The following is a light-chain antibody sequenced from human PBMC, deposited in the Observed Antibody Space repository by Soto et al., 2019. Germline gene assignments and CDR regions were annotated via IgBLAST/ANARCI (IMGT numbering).Light chain of an antibody. J-gene: IGKJ1*01. CDR2: WAS. CDR3: QQYYSSPWT. V-gene: IGKV4-1*01. CDR1: QSLLYSSNNKNY. Sequence: DIVMTQSPDSLTVSLGERATINCKSSQSLLYSSNNKNYLAWYQQKPGQPPKLLIYWASTRESGVPDRFSGSGSGTDFTLTISSLHAEDVAVYYCQQYYSSPWTFGPGTKVDIK.